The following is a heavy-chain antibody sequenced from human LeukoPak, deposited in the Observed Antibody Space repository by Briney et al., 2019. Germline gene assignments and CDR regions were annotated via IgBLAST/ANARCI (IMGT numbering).Heavy chain of an antibody. CDR2: FDWDDDK. D-gene: IGHD3-22*01. CDR1: GFSRSTSGMC. V-gene: IGHV2-70*11. CDR3: ARTCPYYYDSSGYPDY. Sequence: SGPALVKPTQTLTLTCTFSGFSRSTSGMCVSWIRQPPGKALEWLARFDWDDDKYYSTSLKTRLTISKDTSKNQVVLTMTNMDPVDTATYYCARTCPYYYDSSGYPDYWGQGTLVTVSS. J-gene: IGHJ4*02.